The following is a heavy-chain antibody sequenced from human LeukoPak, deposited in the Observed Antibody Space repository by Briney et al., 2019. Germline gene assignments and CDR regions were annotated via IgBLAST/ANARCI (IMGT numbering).Heavy chain of an antibody. V-gene: IGHV4-39*07. CDR2: IYDSGST. D-gene: IGHD3-3*01. J-gene: IGHJ4*02. CDR3: ARGLYDFWSGYSISPFDY. Sequence: SETLSLTCTVSGGSIRSSYYYWGWIRQPPGKGLEWIGSIYDSGSTYYNPSLKSRVTISVDTSKNQFSLKLSSVTAADTAVYYCARGLYDFWSGYSISPFDYWGQGTLVTVSS. CDR1: GGSIRSSYYY.